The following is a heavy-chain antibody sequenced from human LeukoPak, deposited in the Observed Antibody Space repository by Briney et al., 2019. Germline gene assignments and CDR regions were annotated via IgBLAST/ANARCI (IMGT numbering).Heavy chain of an antibody. D-gene: IGHD2-2*01. CDR3: ARHGGQLLDIFLDY. V-gene: IGHV4-39*01. CDR2: IYYSGST. J-gene: IGHJ4*02. CDR1: GGSISSSSYY. Sequence: PSETLSLTCTVSGGSISSSSYYWGWIRQPPGKGLEWIGSIYYSGSTYYNPSLKSRVTISVDTSKNQFSLKLSSVTAADTAVYYCARHGGQLLDIFLDYWGQGTLVTVSS.